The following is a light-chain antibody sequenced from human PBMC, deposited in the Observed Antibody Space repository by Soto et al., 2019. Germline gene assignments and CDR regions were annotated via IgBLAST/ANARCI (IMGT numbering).Light chain of an antibody. J-gene: IGKJ4*01. CDR2: DAS. CDR3: QQRSNWLLS. CDR1: QSVSSY. Sequence: EIVLTQSPATLSLSPGERATLSCRASQSVSSYLAWYQQKPGQAPRLLIYDASNRATGIPARFRGSGSGTDFTLTISSLEPEDFAVYYCQQRSNWLLSFGRGTKVEIK. V-gene: IGKV3-11*01.